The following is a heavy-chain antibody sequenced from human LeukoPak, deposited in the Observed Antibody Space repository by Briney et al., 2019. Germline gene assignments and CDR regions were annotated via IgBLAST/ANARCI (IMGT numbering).Heavy chain of an antibody. D-gene: IGHD2-2*01. V-gene: IGHV3-30*02. CDR1: GFTFTSYG. CDR2: IRYDGSNK. J-gene: IGHJ4*02. CDR3: AKEELFSCLDY. Sequence: GRSLRLSCAASGFTFTSYGMHWVRQAPGKGLEWVAFIRYDGSNKYYADSVKGRFTISRDNSKNTLYLQMNSLRAEDTAVYYCAKEELFSCLDYWGQGTLVTVSS.